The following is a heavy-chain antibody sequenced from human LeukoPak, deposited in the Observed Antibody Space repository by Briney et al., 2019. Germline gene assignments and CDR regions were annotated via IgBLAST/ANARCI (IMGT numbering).Heavy chain of an antibody. CDR3: ARVEHVLRYFDWLLGDYYYYYMDV. CDR1: GYTFTGYY. J-gene: IGHJ6*03. D-gene: IGHD3-9*01. CDR2: INPNSGGT. Sequence: ASVKVSCKASGYTFTGYYMHWVRQAPGQGLEWMGWINPNSGGTNYAQKFQGRVTMTRDASISTAYMELSRLRSDDTAVYYCARVEHVLRYFDWLLGDYYYYYMDVWGKGTTVTISS. V-gene: IGHV1-2*02.